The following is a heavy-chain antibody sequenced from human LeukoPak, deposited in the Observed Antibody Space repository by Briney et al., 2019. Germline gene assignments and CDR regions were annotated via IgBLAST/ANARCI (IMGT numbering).Heavy chain of an antibody. CDR3: AELGITMIGGV. Sequence: GGSLRLSCAASGFTFSSYEMNWVRQAPGKGLEWVSYISSSGSTIYYADSVKGRFTISRDNAKNSLYLQMNSLRAEDTAVHYCAELGITMIGGVWGKGTTVTISS. CDR2: ISSSGSTI. J-gene: IGHJ6*04. D-gene: IGHD3-10*02. CDR1: GFTFSSYE. V-gene: IGHV3-48*03.